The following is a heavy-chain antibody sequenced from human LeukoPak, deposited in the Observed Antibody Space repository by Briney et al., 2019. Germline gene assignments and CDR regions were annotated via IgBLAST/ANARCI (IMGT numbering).Heavy chain of an antibody. Sequence: GASVKVSCKASGYTFTSYDINWVRQATGQGLEWMGWMNPNGGNTGYAQKFQGRVTMTMNTSITTAYMELSSLRSDDTAVYYCARALSWTTDSYYYMDVWGKGTSVTVSS. V-gene: IGHV1-8*01. CDR1: GYTFTSYD. CDR3: ARALSWTTDSYYYMDV. D-gene: IGHD3/OR15-3a*01. CDR2: MNPNGGNT. J-gene: IGHJ6*03.